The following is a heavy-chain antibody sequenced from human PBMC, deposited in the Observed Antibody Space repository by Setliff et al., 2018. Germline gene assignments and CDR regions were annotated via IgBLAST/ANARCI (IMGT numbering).Heavy chain of an antibody. Sequence: GGSLRLSCADPGFTFSNYNMNWVRQAPGKGLEWFSYISSGGSTIFYADSVKGRFTISSDNPKNSLYLQMSSLRAEDTALYYCARAQLYNWNRRPMGAFESWGQGTRVTVSS. CDR3: ARAQLYNWNRRPMGAFES. D-gene: IGHD1-20*01. V-gene: IGHV3-48*04. J-gene: IGHJ3*02. CDR2: ISSGGSTI. CDR1: GFTFSNYN.